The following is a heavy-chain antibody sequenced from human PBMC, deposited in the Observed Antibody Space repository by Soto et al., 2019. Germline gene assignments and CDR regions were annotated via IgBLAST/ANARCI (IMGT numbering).Heavy chain of an antibody. CDR1: GFSISSGSYY. CDR2: IYYSGST. V-gene: IGHV4-61*01. J-gene: IGHJ4*02. CDR3: ARSGAVPTTVTPLG. D-gene: IGHD4-17*01. Sequence: PSETLSLTCTVSGFSISSGSYYWSWIRQPPGKGLEWIGYIYYSGSTNYNPSLKSRVTISVDTSKNQFSLKLSSVTAADTAVYYCARSGAVPTTVTPLGWGQGTLVTVSS.